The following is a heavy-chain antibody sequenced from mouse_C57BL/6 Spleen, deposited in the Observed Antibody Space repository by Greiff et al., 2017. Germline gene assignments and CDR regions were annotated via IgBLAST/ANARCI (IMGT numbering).Heavy chain of an antibody. Sequence: VQLQQPGAELVMPGASVKLSCKASGYTFTSYWMHWVKQRPGQGLEWIGEIDPSDSYTNYNQKFKGKSTLTVDKSSSTAYMQLSSLTSEDSAVYYCASGYSKDYFDYWGQGTTLTVSS. CDR2: IDPSDSYT. V-gene: IGHV1-69*01. J-gene: IGHJ2*01. D-gene: IGHD2-5*01. CDR1: GYTFTSYW. CDR3: ASGYSKDYFDY.